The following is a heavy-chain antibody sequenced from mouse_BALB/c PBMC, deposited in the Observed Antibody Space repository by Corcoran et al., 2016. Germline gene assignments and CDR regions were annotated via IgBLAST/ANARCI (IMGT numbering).Heavy chain of an antibody. CDR3: AREPYAMDY. Sequence: QNQLVQSGPEQKKPGETVKITCKASGYTFTNYGMNWVKQAPGKGLKWMGWINTYTGEPTYADDFKGRFAFSLTNSASTAYLQINNLKNEDTATYFCAREPYAMDYWGQGTSVTVSS. CDR1: GYTFTNYG. CDR2: INTYTGEP. V-gene: IGHV9-3-1*01. J-gene: IGHJ4*01.